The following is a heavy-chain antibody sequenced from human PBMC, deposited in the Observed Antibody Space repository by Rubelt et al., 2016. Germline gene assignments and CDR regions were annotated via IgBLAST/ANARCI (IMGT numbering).Heavy chain of an antibody. V-gene: IGHV4-31*03. CDR1: GGSISSGGYY. CDR2: IYYSGST. Sequence: QVQLQESGPGLVKPSQTLSLTCTVSGGSISSGGYYWSWIRQHPGKGLEWIGYIYYSGSTYYNPSLKSRVTISVDTSKNQFSLKLSSVTAADTAVYYCAREQLLSDYHYGMDVWGQGTTVTVSS. J-gene: IGHJ6*02. CDR3: AREQLLSDYHYGMDV. D-gene: IGHD2-2*01.